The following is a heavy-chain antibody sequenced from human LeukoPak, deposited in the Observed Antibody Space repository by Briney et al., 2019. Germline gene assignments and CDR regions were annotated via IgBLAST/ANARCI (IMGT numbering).Heavy chain of an antibody. CDR1: GFSLTEVS. CDR2: FDAEDGET. V-gene: IGHV1-24*01. Sequence: ASVKVSCKVSGFSLTEVSIHWVRQAPGKGLEWMGNFDAEDGETIYAKTYQGRVTLTGDTSTDTAYMELSSLRSEDTAVYYCATDSMIAVAGNAWGQGTLVTVSS. D-gene: IGHD6-19*01. CDR3: ATDSMIAVAGNA. J-gene: IGHJ4*02.